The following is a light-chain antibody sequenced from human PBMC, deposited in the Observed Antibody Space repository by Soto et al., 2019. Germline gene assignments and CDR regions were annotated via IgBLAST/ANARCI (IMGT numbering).Light chain of an antibody. CDR3: LRHDLCPWT. Sequence: DLQMTQSPSAMTASVGDRVNITCRASQGISNYLAWFQLKPGKVPKRLMYAASTLQSGVPSRFSGSGSGTEFTLTISSLQPEDFATYYCLRHDLCPWTFGQGTKVEFK. V-gene: IGKV1-17*03. CDR1: QGISNY. CDR2: AAS. J-gene: IGKJ1*01.